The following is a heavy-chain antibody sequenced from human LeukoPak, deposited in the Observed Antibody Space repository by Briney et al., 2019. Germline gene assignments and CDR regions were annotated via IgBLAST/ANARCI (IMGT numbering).Heavy chain of an antibody. D-gene: IGHD3-9*01. V-gene: IGHV1-2*02. CDR3: ARGFDWLEYYFDY. CDR2: INPNTGGT. Sequence: ASVKVSCKASGYPFTGYYIHWVRQAPGQGLEWMGWINPNTGGTNYAQKFQGRVTMTRDTSISTAYMEVNRLRSDDTAVYYCARGFDWLEYYFDYWGQGTLVTVSS. CDR1: GYPFTGYY. J-gene: IGHJ4*02.